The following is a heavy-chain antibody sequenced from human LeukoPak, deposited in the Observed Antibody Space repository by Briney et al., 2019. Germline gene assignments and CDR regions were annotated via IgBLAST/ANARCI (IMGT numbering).Heavy chain of an antibody. Sequence: SETVSLTCTVSGGSISSSSYYWGWIRQPPGTGLEWIGSIYYSGSTYYNPSLKSRVTISVDTSKNQFSLKLSSVTAADTAVYYCARRITISINWFDPWGQGTLVTVSS. CDR1: GGSISSSSYY. J-gene: IGHJ5*02. D-gene: IGHD3-3*01. V-gene: IGHV4-39*01. CDR3: ARRITISINWFDP. CDR2: IYYSGST.